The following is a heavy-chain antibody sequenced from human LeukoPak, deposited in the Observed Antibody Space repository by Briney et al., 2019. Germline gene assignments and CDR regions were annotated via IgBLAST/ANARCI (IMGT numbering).Heavy chain of an antibody. CDR2: IKQDGSEK. Sequence: GGSLRLSCAASGFTFSSYWMSWVRQAPGKGLEWVANIKQDGSEKYYVDSVKGRFTISRDNAKNSLYLQMNSLRAEDTAVYYCARTGWVHLRFFDYWGQGTLVTVSS. D-gene: IGHD4-17*01. CDR1: GFTFSSYW. V-gene: IGHV3-7*01. CDR3: ARTGWVHLRFFDY. J-gene: IGHJ4*02.